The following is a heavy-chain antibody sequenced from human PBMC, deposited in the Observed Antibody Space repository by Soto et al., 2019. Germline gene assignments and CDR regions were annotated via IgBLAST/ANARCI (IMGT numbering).Heavy chain of an antibody. Sequence: QVQLQQWGAGLLKPSETLSLTCAVYGGSFSGYYWSWIRQPPGKGLEWIGEINHSGSTNYNPSLKSRVTISVDTSKNQFSLKLSSVNAADTAVYYCARAHRRFRALGYCSGGSCSPLDYWGQGTLVTVSS. CDR1: GGSFSGYY. V-gene: IGHV4-34*01. CDR2: INHSGST. CDR3: ARAHRRFRALGYCSGGSCSPLDY. D-gene: IGHD2-15*01. J-gene: IGHJ4*02.